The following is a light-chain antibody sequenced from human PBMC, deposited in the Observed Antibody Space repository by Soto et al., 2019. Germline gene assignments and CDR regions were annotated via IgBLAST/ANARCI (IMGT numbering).Light chain of an antibody. CDR1: SSNIGAGYD. V-gene: IGLV1-40*01. CDR2: GNS. CDR3: QSYDSGGV. J-gene: IGLJ3*02. Sequence: QSVLTQPPSVSGAPGQRVTISCTGSSSNIGAGYDVHWYQQLPGTAPKLLIYGNSNRPSGVPDRFSGSKSGTSASLAITGLQAEDEADYYCQSYDSGGVFGGGTQLTVL.